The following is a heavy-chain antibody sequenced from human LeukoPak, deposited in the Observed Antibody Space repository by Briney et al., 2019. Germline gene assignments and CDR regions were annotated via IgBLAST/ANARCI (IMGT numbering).Heavy chain of an antibody. V-gene: IGHV4-31*03. CDR1: GGSISSGGYY. CDR3: ARTSAGDYDYYYYYMDV. J-gene: IGHJ6*03. Sequence: SETLTLTCTVSGGSISSGGYYWSWIRQHPGKGLEWIGYIYYSGSTYYNPSLKSRVTISVDRSKNQFSLKLSSVTAADTAVYYCARTSAGDYDYYYYYMDVWGKGTTVTVSS. D-gene: IGHD4-17*01. CDR2: IYYSGST.